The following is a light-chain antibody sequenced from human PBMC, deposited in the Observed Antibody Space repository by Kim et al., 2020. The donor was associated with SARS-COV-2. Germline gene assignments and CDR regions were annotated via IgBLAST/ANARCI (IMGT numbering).Light chain of an antibody. CDR2: GAS. V-gene: IGKV3-20*01. CDR3: QHYTGSPLT. Sequence: EIVLTQSPGTLSLSPGERATLSCRASQSVTSNYLAWYQQKPGQAPRLLIYGASSRATGIPDRFSGSGSATDFTLTINRLEPEDFAVYYCQHYTGSPLTFGGGTKVDIK. CDR1: QSVTSNY. J-gene: IGKJ4*01.